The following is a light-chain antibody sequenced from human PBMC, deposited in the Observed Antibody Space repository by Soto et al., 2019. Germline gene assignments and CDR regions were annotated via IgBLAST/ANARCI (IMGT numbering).Light chain of an antibody. Sequence: QSVLTQPPSVTGAPGQRVTISCTGNNSNIGAGSGVNWYQQFPDKAPKLLIYANPHRPSGVPDRFSGSTSATSASLAITGLQTQDEADYYCQSFDSSLTGLIFGGGTKLTVL. CDR2: ANP. J-gene: IGLJ2*01. V-gene: IGLV1-40*01. CDR3: QSFDSSLTGLI. CDR1: NSNIGAGSG.